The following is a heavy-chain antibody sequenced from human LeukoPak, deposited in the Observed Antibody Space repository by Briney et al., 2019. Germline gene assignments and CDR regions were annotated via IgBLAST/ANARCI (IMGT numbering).Heavy chain of an antibody. D-gene: IGHD6-13*01. Sequence: GGSLRLSCAASGFTFSNYAMSWVRQAPGKGLEWVSAISGSGGSTYYADSVKGRFTISRDNSKNTLYLQMNILRAEDTAVYYCAKDRRAAAGFFDYWGQGTLVTVST. J-gene: IGHJ4*02. CDR1: GFTFSNYA. CDR2: ISGSGGST. CDR3: AKDRRAAAGFFDY. V-gene: IGHV3-23*01.